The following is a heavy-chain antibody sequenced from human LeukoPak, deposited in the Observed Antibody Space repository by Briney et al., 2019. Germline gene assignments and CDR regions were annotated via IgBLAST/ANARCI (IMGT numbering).Heavy chain of an antibody. CDR1: GYTFTNYA. Sequence: ASVKVSCKASGYTFTNYAMNWVRQAPGQGLEWMGWINTNTGNPTYAQGFTGRFVFSLDTSVSTAYLKISSLKAEDTAVYYCARMYSSSWYGQTHSDYWGQGTLVTVSS. J-gene: IGHJ4*02. CDR2: INTNTGNP. V-gene: IGHV7-4-1*02. D-gene: IGHD6-13*01. CDR3: ARMYSSSWYGQTHSDY.